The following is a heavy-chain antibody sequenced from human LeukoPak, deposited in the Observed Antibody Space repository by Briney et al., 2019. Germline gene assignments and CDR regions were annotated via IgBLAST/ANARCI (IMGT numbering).Heavy chain of an antibody. CDR1: GDSVSSNSAA. J-gene: IGHJ6*02. V-gene: IGHV6-1*01. CDR2: TYYRSKWYN. D-gene: IGHD4-17*01. CDR3: ARVSTGSYGDYDLYYYYGMDV. Sequence: SQTLSLTCAISGDSVSSNSAAWNWIRQSPSRGLEWLGRTYYRSKWYNDNALSLKSRVTINPDTSKNQFSLHLNSVTHEDTAVYYCARVSTGSYGDYDLYYYYGMDVWGQGTTVTVSS.